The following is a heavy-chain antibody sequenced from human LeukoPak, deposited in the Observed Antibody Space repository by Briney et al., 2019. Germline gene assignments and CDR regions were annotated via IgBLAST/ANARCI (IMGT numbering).Heavy chain of an antibody. D-gene: IGHD4-23*01. Sequence: PSETLSLTCTVSGGSISSYYWSWIRQPPGKGLEWIGYIYYSGSTNYNPFLKSRVTISVDTSKNQFSLKLSSVTAADTAVYYCARDPFDYGGNNVDYWGQGTLVTVSS. V-gene: IGHV4-59*01. CDR2: IYYSGST. J-gene: IGHJ4*02. CDR1: GGSISSYY. CDR3: ARDPFDYGGNNVDY.